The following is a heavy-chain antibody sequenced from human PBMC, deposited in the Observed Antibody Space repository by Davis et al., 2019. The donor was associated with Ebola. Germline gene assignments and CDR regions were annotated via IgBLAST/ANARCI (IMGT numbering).Heavy chain of an antibody. V-gene: IGHV4-59*04. J-gene: IGHJ4*02. D-gene: IGHD3-22*01. CDR2: FYFTGTP. Sequence: SETLSLTFTVSGGSIHNYFWSWIRPSPGKGLEWIGTFYFTGTPFYNPTLKSRITVSVDPSKNQFSLKLNSATAADTAVYYCASIRQTYDSSGYSQPFDYWGQGSLVSVSS. CDR1: GGSIHNYF. CDR3: ASIRQTYDSSGYSQPFDY.